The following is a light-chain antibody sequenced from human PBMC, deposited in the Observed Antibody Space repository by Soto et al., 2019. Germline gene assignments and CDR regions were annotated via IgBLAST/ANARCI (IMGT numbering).Light chain of an antibody. Sequence: EIVLTQSPGTLSLSPGERATLSCRASQSVSSSYLAWYQQKPGQAPRLLIYGASSRATDIPDRFSGSGPGKDFTLTISRLEPEDFAVYYFQQYGGTWTFGQGTKVEIK. CDR1: QSVSSSY. V-gene: IGKV3-20*01. J-gene: IGKJ1*01. CDR2: GAS. CDR3: QQYGGTWT.